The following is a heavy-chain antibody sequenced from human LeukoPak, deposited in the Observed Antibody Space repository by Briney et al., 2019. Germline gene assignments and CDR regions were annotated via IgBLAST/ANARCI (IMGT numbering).Heavy chain of an antibody. CDR1: GASFSSSTYY. CDR2: IYNSGST. CDR3: ARHAGGISATGARPFDY. J-gene: IGHJ4*02. D-gene: IGHD6-13*01. Sequence: SETLSLTCTVSGASFSSSTYYWGWIRQPPGKGLEWIGSIYNSGSTYYNPSLKSRVTMSVDTSKNQFSLKLSSVTAADTAVYYCARHAGGISATGARPFDYWGQGTLVTVSS. V-gene: IGHV4-39*01.